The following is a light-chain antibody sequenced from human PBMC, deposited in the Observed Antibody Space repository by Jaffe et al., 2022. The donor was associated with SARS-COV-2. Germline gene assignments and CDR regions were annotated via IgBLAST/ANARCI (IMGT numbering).Light chain of an antibody. Sequence: QSVLTQPPSVSAAPGQKVTISCSGSSSNIGRYYVSWYQQLPGTVPKLLICENNKRPSGISDRFSGSKSDTSATLGITGLQTGDEADYYCGTWDDSLSAWVFGGGTRLTVL. CDR2: ENN. J-gene: IGLJ3*02. V-gene: IGLV1-51*02. CDR1: SSNIGRYY. CDR3: GTWDDSLSAWV.